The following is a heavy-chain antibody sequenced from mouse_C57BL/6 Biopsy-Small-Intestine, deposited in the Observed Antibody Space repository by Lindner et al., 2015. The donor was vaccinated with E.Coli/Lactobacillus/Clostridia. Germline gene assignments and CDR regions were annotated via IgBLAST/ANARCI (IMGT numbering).Heavy chain of an antibody. V-gene: IGHV1-14*01. CDR3: AREPRYSGTYYSFDY. D-gene: IGHD2-12*01. CDR1: GYTFNSYA. J-gene: IGHJ4*01. Sequence: SVKVSCKASGYTFNSYAISWVRQAPGQGLEWLGSINSYTNHTNYPQHLQGRVTVTTDISTSTAYMELRSLRSDDTAIYYCAREPRYSGTYYSFDYWGQGTPVTVSS. CDR2: INSYTNHT.